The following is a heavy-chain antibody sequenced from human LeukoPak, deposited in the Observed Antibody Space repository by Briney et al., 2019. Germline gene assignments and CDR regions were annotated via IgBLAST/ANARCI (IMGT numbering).Heavy chain of an antibody. CDR1: GFTLSSNY. D-gene: IGHD3-3*01. J-gene: IGHJ4*02. Sequence: GGSLRLSCAASGFTLSSNYMSWVRQAPGKGLEWVSVIYSGGSTYYADPVKGRFTISRDNSKNTLYLQMNSLRAEDTAVYYCARALAWNGYFDYWGQGTLVTVSS. CDR3: ARALAWNGYFDY. CDR2: IYSGGST. V-gene: IGHV3-66*01.